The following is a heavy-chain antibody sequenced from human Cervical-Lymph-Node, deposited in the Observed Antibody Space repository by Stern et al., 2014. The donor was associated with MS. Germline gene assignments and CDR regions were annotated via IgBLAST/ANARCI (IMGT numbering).Heavy chain of an antibody. CDR1: GFSLSNARMG. Sequence: QVTLRESGPVLVKPTETLTLTCTVSGFSLSNARMGVSWIRQPPGKALEWLVHILSNDEKSYSTALKSRLTISKDTSKRQVVLTMTNMDPVDTATYYCARILMIGTYNWFDPWGQGTLVTVSS. CDR2: ILSNDEK. J-gene: IGHJ5*02. D-gene: IGHD3-22*01. V-gene: IGHV2-26*01. CDR3: ARILMIGTYNWFDP.